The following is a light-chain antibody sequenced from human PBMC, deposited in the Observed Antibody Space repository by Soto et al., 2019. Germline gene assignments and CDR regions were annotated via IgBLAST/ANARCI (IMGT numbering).Light chain of an antibody. J-gene: IGKJ5*01. CDR3: QQRSNWPQIT. V-gene: IGKV3-11*01. Sequence: EIVLTQSPATLSLSPGEGDTLSCRARQSITNYLAWYQQKPGQAPRLLIYDVANRATGIPDRFSGSGSGTDFTLTIGSLEPEDFAVYYCQQRSNWPQITFGQGTRLEIK. CDR2: DVA. CDR1: QSITNY.